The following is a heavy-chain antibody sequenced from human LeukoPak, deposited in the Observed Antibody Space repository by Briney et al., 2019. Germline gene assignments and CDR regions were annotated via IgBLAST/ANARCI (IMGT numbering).Heavy chain of an antibody. J-gene: IGHJ3*02. D-gene: IGHD3/OR15-3a*01. Sequence: SETLSLTCDVSGYSIRSGYYWGWIRQRPGKGLEWLGSIYHSGSAYYNPSLRSRVAISVDTSKNHFSLRLSSVTAADTAVYYCARPRDFFGHNPDVFDIWGQGTMVTVSS. CDR2: IYHSGSA. CDR3: ARPRDFFGHNPDVFDI. V-gene: IGHV4-38-2*01. CDR1: GYSIRSGYY.